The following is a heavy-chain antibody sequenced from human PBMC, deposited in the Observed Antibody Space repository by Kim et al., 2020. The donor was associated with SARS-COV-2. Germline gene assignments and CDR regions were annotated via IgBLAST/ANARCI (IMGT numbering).Heavy chain of an antibody. V-gene: IGHV3-74*01. CDR1: GFTFSSFV. D-gene: IGHD2-15*01. J-gene: IGHJ4*02. Sequence: GGSLRLSCAASGFTFSSFVMHWVRQAPEKGLVWVARINNDGSDTQYADSVKGRFTISRDNAKNTLYLQLNSLRDEDTAVYYCARDGALHLDYWGQGTLVTVSS. CDR2: INNDGSDT. CDR3: ARDGALHLDY.